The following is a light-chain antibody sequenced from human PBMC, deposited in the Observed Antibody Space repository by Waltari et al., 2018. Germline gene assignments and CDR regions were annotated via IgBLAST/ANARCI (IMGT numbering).Light chain of an antibody. CDR1: QNISPY. CDR2: GAS. J-gene: IGKJ1*01. Sequence: DIQMTQSPSSLSASVGDRVTITCRASQNISPYLNWYQQKPGKVPEVLIYGASSLQGGVPSRFSGGGSRTYFTLTIDSLQPEDLASYYCQQSHTPPWTFGQGTKVEIK. V-gene: IGKV1-39*01. CDR3: QQSHTPPWT.